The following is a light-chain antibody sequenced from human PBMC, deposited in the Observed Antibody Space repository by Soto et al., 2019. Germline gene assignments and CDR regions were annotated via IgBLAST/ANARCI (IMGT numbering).Light chain of an antibody. CDR1: QSVCSRC. Sequence: EIVLTQSPGTLSLSPGDGVTLSCRASQSVCSRCLAWYQQKPGQAPMLLIFGASSRATGIPDTFSGSGSGTDFTLTISRLEPEDSAVYYCQHYGSTPWTFGQGTKVEI. CDR2: GAS. V-gene: IGKV3-20*01. CDR3: QHYGSTPWT. J-gene: IGKJ1*01.